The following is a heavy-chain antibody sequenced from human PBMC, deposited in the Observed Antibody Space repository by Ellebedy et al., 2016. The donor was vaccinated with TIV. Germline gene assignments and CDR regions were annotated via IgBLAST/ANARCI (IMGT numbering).Heavy chain of an antibody. CDR3: ASSEYRSGWYVFDY. Sequence: PGGSLRLSCAVSGFDFSSYAMSWVRQAPGKGLEWVAYISTPGSIIYYADSVKGRFTISRDNAKSSLYLQMNSLTADDTAVYYCASSEYRSGWYVFDYWGQGTLVTVSS. CDR1: GFDFSSYA. J-gene: IGHJ4*02. V-gene: IGHV3-48*03. CDR2: ISTPGSII. D-gene: IGHD6-19*01.